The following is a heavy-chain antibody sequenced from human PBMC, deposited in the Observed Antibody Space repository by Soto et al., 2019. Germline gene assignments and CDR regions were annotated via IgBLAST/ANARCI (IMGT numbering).Heavy chain of an antibody. V-gene: IGHV4-59*01. Sequence: TSETLSLTCTVSGGSISSYYWSWIRQPPGKGLERIGYIYYSGNTDYNPSLKSRVSISVDTSKNQVSLKLSSMTAADTAVYYCARTGIEYSSSYNWFDPWGQGALVTVSS. D-gene: IGHD6-6*01. J-gene: IGHJ5*02. CDR2: IYYSGNT. CDR1: GGSISSYY. CDR3: ARTGIEYSSSYNWFDP.